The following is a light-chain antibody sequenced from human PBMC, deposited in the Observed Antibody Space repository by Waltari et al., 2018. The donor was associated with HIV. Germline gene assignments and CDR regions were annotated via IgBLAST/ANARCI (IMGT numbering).Light chain of an antibody. J-gene: IGLJ2*01. CDR3: AAWDDSLNGEVV. V-gene: IGLV1-44*01. Sequence: QSVLTQPPSASGTPGQRVTISCSGRNSNIGSNTVNWYQQLPGTAPKLLSYGNTQRPSGVADRFAGSKSGTSASLASSGLQSEDEADYYCAAWDDSLNGEVVFGGGTKLTVL. CDR1: NSNIGSNT. CDR2: GNT.